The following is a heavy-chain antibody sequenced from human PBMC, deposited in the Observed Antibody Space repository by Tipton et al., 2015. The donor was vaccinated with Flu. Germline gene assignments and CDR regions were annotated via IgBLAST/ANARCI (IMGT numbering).Heavy chain of an antibody. J-gene: IGHJ4*02. Sequence: TLSLTCTVSGGSISSGGYYWSWIRQHPGKGLEWIGYIYYSGSTYYNPSLKSRVTISVDTSKNQFSLKLSSVTAADTAVYYCARGGGDIVVVPAAIPVDYWGQGTLVTVSS. CDR3: ARGGGDIVVVPAAIPVDY. CDR1: GGSISSGGYY. V-gene: IGHV4-31*03. D-gene: IGHD2-2*02. CDR2: IYYSGST.